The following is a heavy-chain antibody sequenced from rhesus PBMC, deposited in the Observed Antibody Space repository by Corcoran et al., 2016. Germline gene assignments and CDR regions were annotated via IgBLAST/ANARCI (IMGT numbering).Heavy chain of an antibody. CDR2: IYGSGGGT. V-gene: IGHV4-106*01. CDR1: GGSSSDDYY. D-gene: IGHD6-13*01. CDR3: ARVYWQLVDY. Sequence: QVQLQESGPGLVKPSETLSLTCAVSGGSSSDDYYWSWIRQPPGMGLEWIGYIYGSGGGTNYNPSLQYRVTISIDTSKNQFSLKLSSVTAADTAVYYCARVYWQLVDYWGQGVLVTVSS. J-gene: IGHJ4*01.